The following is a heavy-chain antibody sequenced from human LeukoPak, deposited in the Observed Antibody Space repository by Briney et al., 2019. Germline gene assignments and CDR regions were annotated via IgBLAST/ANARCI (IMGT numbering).Heavy chain of an antibody. CDR2: INSDGSST. D-gene: IGHD6-19*01. CDR3: ARVEAVAGIYYYYYMDV. CDR1: GFTFSSYW. Sequence: GGSLRLSCAASGFTFSSYWMHWVRQAPGKGLVWVSRINSDGSSTSYADSVKGRFTISRDNAKNTLYLQMNSLRAEDTAVYYCARVEAVAGIYYYYYMDVWGKGTTVTISS. V-gene: IGHV3-74*01. J-gene: IGHJ6*03.